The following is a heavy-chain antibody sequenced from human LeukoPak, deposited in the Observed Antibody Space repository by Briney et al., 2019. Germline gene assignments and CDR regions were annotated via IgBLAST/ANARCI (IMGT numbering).Heavy chain of an antibody. V-gene: IGHV4-34*01. D-gene: IGHD5-18*01. CDR1: GGSFSGYY. CDR2: INHSGST. Sequence: SETLSLTCAVYGGSFSGYYWSWIRQPPGKGLEWIGEINHSGSTNYNPSLKSRVTISVDTSKNQFSLKLSSVTAADTAVYYCARVGSGYSYGYYYYYYMDVWGKGTTVTISS. J-gene: IGHJ6*03. CDR3: ARVGSGYSYGYYYYYYMDV.